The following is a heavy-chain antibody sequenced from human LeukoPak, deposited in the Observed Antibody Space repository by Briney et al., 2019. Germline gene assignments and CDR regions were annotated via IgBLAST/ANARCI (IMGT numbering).Heavy chain of an antibody. CDR3: TTYERVN. Sequence: GGSLRLSCAASGFIFSNYWMSWVRQAPGKGLEWVGRIKSTTDGGPTDYGAPVKGRFTISRDDSKNTLYLQMNSLKTEDTAVYYCTTYERVNWGQGTLVTVSS. D-gene: IGHD2-21*01. J-gene: IGHJ4*02. CDR2: IKSTTDGGPT. CDR1: GFIFSNYW. V-gene: IGHV3-15*01.